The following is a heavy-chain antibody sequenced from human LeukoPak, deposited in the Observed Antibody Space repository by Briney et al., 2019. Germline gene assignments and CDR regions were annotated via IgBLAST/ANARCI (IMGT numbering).Heavy chain of an antibody. CDR3: AGAYYYDSSGYYYYYYGMDV. J-gene: IGHJ6*02. Sequence: ASVKVSCKASGYTFTGYYMHWVRQPPGQGLEWMGWINPNSGGTNYAQKFQGRVTMTRDTSISTAYMELSRLRSDDTAVYYCAGAYYYDSSGYYYYYYGMDVWGQGTTVTVSS. V-gene: IGHV1-2*02. D-gene: IGHD3-22*01. CDR2: INPNSGGT. CDR1: GYTFTGYY.